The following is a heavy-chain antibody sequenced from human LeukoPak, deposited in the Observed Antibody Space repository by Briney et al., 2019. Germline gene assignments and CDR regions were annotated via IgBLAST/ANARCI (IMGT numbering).Heavy chain of an antibody. V-gene: IGHV4-34*01. D-gene: IGHD3-3*01. CDR1: GFTFSSNA. J-gene: IGHJ5*02. CDR2: INHSGST. Sequence: GSLRLSCAASGFTFSSNAMSWVRQPPGKGLEWIGEINHSGSTNYNPSLKSRVTISVDTSKNQFFLKLSSVTAADTAVYYCARGPTYYDFWSGYYSWFDPWGQGTLVTVSS. CDR3: ARGPTYYDFWSGYYSWFDP.